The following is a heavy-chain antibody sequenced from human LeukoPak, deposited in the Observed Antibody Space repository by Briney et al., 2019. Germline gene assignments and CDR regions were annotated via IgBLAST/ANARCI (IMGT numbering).Heavy chain of an antibody. V-gene: IGHV1-2*02. Sequence: ASVKVSCKASGYTFTGYYMHWVRQAPGQGLEWMGWINPNSGGTNHTQKFQSRVTMTRDTSISTAYMELSRLRSDDTAVYYCARDRPLDADDYYGFYYFDYWGQGTLVTVYS. D-gene: IGHD3-10*01. CDR3: ARDRPLDADDYYGFYYFDY. J-gene: IGHJ4*02. CDR2: INPNSGGT. CDR1: GYTFTGYY.